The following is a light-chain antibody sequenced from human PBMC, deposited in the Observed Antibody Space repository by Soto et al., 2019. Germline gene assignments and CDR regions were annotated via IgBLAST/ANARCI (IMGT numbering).Light chain of an antibody. J-gene: IGKJ4*01. CDR3: QQYNNWPPVT. CDR1: QSVRSN. V-gene: IGKV3D-15*01. Sequence: EIVMTQSPATLSVSPGERATLSCRASQSVRSNLAWYQQKPGQAPRLLMYGASTRATGIPARFSGSGSGTEFTLTISSRQSEDFAVYFCQQYNNWPPVTFGGGTKVEIK. CDR2: GAS.